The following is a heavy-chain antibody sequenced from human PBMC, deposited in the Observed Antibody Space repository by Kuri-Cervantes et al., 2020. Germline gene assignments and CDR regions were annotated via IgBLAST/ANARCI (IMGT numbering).Heavy chain of an antibody. CDR1: GFTFDDYG. V-gene: IGHV3-20*04. D-gene: IGHD2-21*01. CDR3: AKYIFVYGYFDY. Sequence: GESLKISCAASGFTFDDYGMSWVRQAPGKGLEWVSGINWNGGSTGYADSVKGRFTISRDNSKNRLYLQMNSLRAEDTAVYYCAKYIFVYGYFDYWGQGTLVTVSS. J-gene: IGHJ4*02. CDR2: INWNGGST.